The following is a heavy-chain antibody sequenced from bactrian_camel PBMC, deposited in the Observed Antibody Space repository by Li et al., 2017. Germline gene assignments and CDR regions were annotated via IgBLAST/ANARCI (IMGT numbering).Heavy chain of an antibody. CDR3: AAGGLRVGALNY. CDR1: GFTFEKYG. D-gene: IGHD5*01. J-gene: IGHJ4*01. Sequence: DVQLVESGEGLVQPGGSLKLSCVASGFTFEKYGMGWVRQAPGKGLEWVSYINSGSDTTHYADSVRGRFTISRDNAKSTLYLQMNSLKTDDTAVYYCAAGGLRVGALNYWGQ. CDR2: INSGSDTT. V-gene: IGHV3S36*01.